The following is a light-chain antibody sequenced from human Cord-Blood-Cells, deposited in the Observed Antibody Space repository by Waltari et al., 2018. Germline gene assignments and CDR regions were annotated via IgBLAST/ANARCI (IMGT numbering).Light chain of an antibody. J-gene: IGKJ4*01. CDR2: GAS. CDR1: QSVSSSY. V-gene: IGKV3-20*01. CDR3: QQYGSSPLT. Sequence: EIVLTQSPGTLSLSPGERATLSCRASQSVSSSYLAWYQQKPGQAPRLLIYGASSRATGIPDRCSGSGSGTDLTLTISRLEPEDFAVYYCQQYGSSPLTFGGGTKVEIK.